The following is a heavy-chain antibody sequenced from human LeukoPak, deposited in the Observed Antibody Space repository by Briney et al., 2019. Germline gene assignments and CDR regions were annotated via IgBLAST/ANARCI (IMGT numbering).Heavy chain of an antibody. D-gene: IGHD3-22*01. Sequence: AETLSLTCTVSGYSISSGYYWGWIRLPPGKRLEWIGNIFYSGSTYYSPSLRSRVTISLDTSMNQFHLKLNSVTAADTAVHYCAKSNGYGLVDIWGQGTMVTVSS. CDR1: GYSISSGYY. CDR3: AKSNGYGLVDI. V-gene: IGHV4-38-2*02. CDR2: IFYSGST. J-gene: IGHJ3*02.